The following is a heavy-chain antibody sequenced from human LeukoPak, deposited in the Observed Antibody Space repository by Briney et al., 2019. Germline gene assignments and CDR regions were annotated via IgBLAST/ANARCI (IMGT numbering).Heavy chain of an antibody. CDR1: GYSISSGYY. CDR3: ARTTEAHSWRTRYYDYYMDV. V-gene: IGHV4-38-2*02. J-gene: IGHJ6*03. D-gene: IGHD6-13*01. Sequence: SETLSLTCTVSGYSISSGYYWGWIRQPPGKGLEWIGSIYYSGSTNYNPSLKSRVTISVDTSKNQFSLKLSSVTAADTAVYYCARTTEAHSWRTRYYDYYMDVWGKGTTVTVSS. CDR2: IYYSGST.